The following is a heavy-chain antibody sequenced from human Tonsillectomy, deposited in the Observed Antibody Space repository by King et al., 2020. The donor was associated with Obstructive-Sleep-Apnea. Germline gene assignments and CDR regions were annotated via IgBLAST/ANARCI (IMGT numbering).Heavy chain of an antibody. Sequence: QLVQSGAEVKKPGASVKVSCKASGYTFTNYGITWGRQAPGQGPEWMGWISAYNVNTNYAQKLQGIVTMTTDTSTSTAYMELRSLRSDDTAVYYCARVGGGYNLDFYYGMDVWGQGTTVTVSS. CDR3: ARVGGGYNLDFYYGMDV. CDR1: GYTFTNYG. D-gene: IGHD5-24*01. J-gene: IGHJ6*02. V-gene: IGHV1-18*01. CDR2: ISAYNVNT.